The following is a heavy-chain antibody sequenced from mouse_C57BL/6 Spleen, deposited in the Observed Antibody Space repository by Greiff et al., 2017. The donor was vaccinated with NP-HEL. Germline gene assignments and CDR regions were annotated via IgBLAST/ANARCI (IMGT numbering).Heavy chain of an antibody. J-gene: IGHJ2*01. D-gene: IGHD2-5*01. CDR2: IDPSDSET. Sequence: QVQLKQPGAELVRPGSSVKLSCKASGYTFTSYWMHWVKQRPIQGLEWIGNIDPSDSETHYNQKFKDKATLTVDKSSSTAYMQLSSLTSEDSAVYYCARRGASNYLYYFDYWGQGTTLTVSS. V-gene: IGHV1-52*01. CDR1: GYTFTSYW. CDR3: ARRGASNYLYYFDY.